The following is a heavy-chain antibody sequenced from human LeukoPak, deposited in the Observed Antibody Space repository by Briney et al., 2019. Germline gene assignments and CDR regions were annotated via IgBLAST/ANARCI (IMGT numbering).Heavy chain of an antibody. V-gene: IGHV3-23*03. CDR3: ARDVLLWFGDAFDI. J-gene: IGHJ3*02. CDR1: GFTFSSYA. Sequence: GGSLRLSCAASGFTFSSYAMSWVRQAPGKGLEWVSVINSGGSTYYTDSVKGRFTISRDNAKNSLYLQMNSLRAEDTAVYYCARDVLLWFGDAFDIWGQGTMVTVSS. CDR2: INSGGST. D-gene: IGHD3-10*01.